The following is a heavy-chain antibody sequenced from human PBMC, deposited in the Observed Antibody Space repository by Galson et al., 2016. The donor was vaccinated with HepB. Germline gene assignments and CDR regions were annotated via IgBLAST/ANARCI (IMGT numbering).Heavy chain of an antibody. D-gene: IGHD3-16*01. CDR2: IKQDGSER. CDR1: GFTFSRHW. CDR3: ARGPDYGADVDYLDF. V-gene: IGHV3-7*01. Sequence: SPRLSCAASGFTFSRHWMSWVRQAPGKGLQWVASIKQDGSERYNLGSVKGRFTISRDNARNSLYLQMNSLRDEDTAVYYCARGPDYGADVDYLDFWGQGTLVTVSS. J-gene: IGHJ4*02.